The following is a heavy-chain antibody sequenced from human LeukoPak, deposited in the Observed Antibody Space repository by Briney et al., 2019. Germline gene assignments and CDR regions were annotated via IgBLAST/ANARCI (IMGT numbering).Heavy chain of an antibody. CDR1: GGSISSYH. Sequence: SETLSLTCTVSGGSISSYHWSWIRQPPGKGLEWIGYIYYSGSTNYNPSLKSRVTISVDTSKNQFSLKLSSVTAADTAVYYCARHAGDDFWSGYSRPDAFDIWGQGTMVTVSS. J-gene: IGHJ3*02. D-gene: IGHD3-3*01. CDR3: ARHAGDDFWSGYSRPDAFDI. V-gene: IGHV4-59*01. CDR2: IYYSGST.